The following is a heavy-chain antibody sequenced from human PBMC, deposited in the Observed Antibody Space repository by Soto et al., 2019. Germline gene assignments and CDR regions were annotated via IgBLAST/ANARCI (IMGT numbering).Heavy chain of an antibody. V-gene: IGHV5-51*01. CDR3: AAVTTVTTSFDY. Sequence: PGESLKIACKGSVYSFTNYWIAWVRQMPGRGLEWMGIIYPGDSDTRYSPSFQGHVTISADKSISTAYLQWSSLKASDTAMYYCAAVTTVTTSFDYWGQGTLVTVSS. CDR2: IYPGDSDT. CDR1: VYSFTNYW. J-gene: IGHJ4*02. D-gene: IGHD4-17*01.